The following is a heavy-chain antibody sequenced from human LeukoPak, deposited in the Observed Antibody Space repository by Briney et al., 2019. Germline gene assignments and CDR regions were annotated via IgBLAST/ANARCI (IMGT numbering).Heavy chain of an antibody. CDR2: IYYSGST. J-gene: IGHJ3*02. Sequence: SETLSLTCTVSGGSISSYYWSWIRQPPRKGLEWIGYIYYSGSTNYNPFLKSRVTMLVDTSKNQFSLKLSSVTAADTAVYYCARYQTPIAAAGSRYAFDIWGQGTLVTVSS. D-gene: IGHD6-13*01. CDR3: ARYQTPIAAAGSRYAFDI. V-gene: IGHV4-59*01. CDR1: GGSISSYY.